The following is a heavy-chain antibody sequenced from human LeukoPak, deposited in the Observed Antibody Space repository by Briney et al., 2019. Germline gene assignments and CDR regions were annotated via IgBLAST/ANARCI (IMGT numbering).Heavy chain of an antibody. CDR3: TRDRGAYNLYDY. CDR2: IRSKAYGETA. Sequence: GGSLRLSSTASGFTFGDYAMSWIRQAPGKGLEWVGFIRSKAYGETADYAASVKGRFTISRDDSKAIAYLQMNSLKTEDTAVYHCTRDRGAYNLYDYWGQGTLVTVSS. CDR1: GFTFGDYA. D-gene: IGHD1-1*01. J-gene: IGHJ4*02. V-gene: IGHV3-49*03.